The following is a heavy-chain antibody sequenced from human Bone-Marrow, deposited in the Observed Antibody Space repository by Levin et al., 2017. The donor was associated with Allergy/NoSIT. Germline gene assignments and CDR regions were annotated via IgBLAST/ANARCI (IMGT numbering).Heavy chain of an antibody. CDR2: IYYSGST. CDR3: ARDKGYYYYYGMDV. CDR1: GGSISSSSYY. V-gene: IGHV4-39*07. Sequence: SCTVSGGSISSSSYYWGWIRKPPGKGLEWIGSIYYSGSTYYNPSLKSRVTISVDTSKNQFSLKLSSVTAADTAVYYCARDKGYYYYYGMDVWGQGTTVTVSS. J-gene: IGHJ6*02.